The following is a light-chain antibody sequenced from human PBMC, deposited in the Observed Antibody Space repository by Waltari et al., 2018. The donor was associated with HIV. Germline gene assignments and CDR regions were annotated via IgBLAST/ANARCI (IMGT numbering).Light chain of an antibody. V-gene: IGLV8-61*01. Sequence: QPVVTQEPSFSVSPGGTVTLTCGLRSGSVSTSYYPSWYQQTPGPAPPTLIYSTNTRSSGVPDRFSGSILGNKAALTITGAQADDESDYYCVLFMGNGIWVFGGGTKLTVL. CDR2: STN. CDR1: SGSVSTSYY. CDR3: VLFMGNGIWV. J-gene: IGLJ3*02.